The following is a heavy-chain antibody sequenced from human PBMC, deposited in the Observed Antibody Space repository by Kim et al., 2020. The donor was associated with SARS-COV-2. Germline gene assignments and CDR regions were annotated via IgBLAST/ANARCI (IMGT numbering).Heavy chain of an antibody. CDR2: INHSGST. V-gene: IGHV4-34*01. J-gene: IGHJ4*02. CDR1: GGSFSGYY. CDR3: ARGRTVTTPLVDY. D-gene: IGHD4-17*01. Sequence: SETLSLTCAVYGGSFSGYYWSWIRQPPGKGLEWIGEINHSGSTNYNPSLKSRVTISVDTSKNQFSLKLSSVTAADTAVYYCARGRTVTTPLVDYWGQGTLVTVSS.